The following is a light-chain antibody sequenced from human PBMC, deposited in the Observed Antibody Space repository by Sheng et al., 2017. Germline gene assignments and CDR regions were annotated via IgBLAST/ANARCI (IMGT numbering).Light chain of an antibody. Sequence: PGESATLSCGASQSVSSSYLAWYQQKPGLAPRLLFYDVSNRATGIPERFSGSGSGTDFALTISRLEPEDFAVYYCQQYSSSPWTFGQGTKVEIK. V-gene: IGKV3D-20*01. J-gene: IGKJ1*01. CDR2: DVS. CDR1: QSVSSSY. CDR3: QQYSSSPWT.